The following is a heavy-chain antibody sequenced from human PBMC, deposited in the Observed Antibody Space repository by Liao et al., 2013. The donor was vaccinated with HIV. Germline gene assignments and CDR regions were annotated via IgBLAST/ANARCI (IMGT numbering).Heavy chain of an antibody. CDR2: INHNGNT. D-gene: IGHD2-15*01. J-gene: IGHJ5*02. Sequence: QVRLEQWGAGLLKPSETLSLTCAVYHGLFNDYYWSWIRQSPGKGLEWIGEINHNGNTNYNPSLKSRLTISVDTSKNQFSLRLSSVTATDTAVYYCARDVVNWFDPWGQGTLVTVSS. V-gene: IGHV4-34*02. CDR1: HGLFNDYY. CDR3: ARDVVNWFDP.